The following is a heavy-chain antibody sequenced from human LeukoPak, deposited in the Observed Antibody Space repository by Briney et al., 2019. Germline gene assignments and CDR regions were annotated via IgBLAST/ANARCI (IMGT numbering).Heavy chain of an antibody. V-gene: IGHV3-7*04. J-gene: IGHJ4*02. CDR2: IKPDGSET. CDR1: GFTFSNFY. CDR3: ARDLDY. Sequence: GGSLRLSCAASGFTFSNFYMGWVRQAPGKGLEWVANIKPDGSETYYVGFVKGRFSISRDNAEKSLYLQMNSLRADDTAVYYCARDLDYWGQGTLVTVSS.